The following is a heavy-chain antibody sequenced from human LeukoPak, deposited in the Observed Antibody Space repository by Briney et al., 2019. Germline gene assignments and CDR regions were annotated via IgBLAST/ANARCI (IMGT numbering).Heavy chain of an antibody. CDR3: ARGYCSGATCHFDY. Sequence: ASVKVSCKASGYTLTSYYMHWVRQAPGQGLEWMGIINPSGGGTSYAQKFQGRVTMTRDTSTSTVYMELSALRSEDTALYYCARGYCSGATCHFDYWGQGTLVTVSS. D-gene: IGHD2-15*01. V-gene: IGHV1-46*01. CDR2: INPSGGGT. CDR1: GYTLTSYY. J-gene: IGHJ4*02.